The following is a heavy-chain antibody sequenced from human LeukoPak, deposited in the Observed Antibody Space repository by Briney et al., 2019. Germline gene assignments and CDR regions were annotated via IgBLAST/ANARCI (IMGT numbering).Heavy chain of an antibody. J-gene: IGHJ4*02. D-gene: IGHD6-13*01. CDR3: AREDSSTLDY. CDR1: GGSISSSTYY. Sequence: SETLSLTCTVSGGSISSSTYYWGWIRQPPGKGLEWIGEINHSGSTNYNPSLKSRVTISVDTSKNQFSLKLSSVTAEDTAVYYCAREDSSTLDYWGQGTLVTVSS. V-gene: IGHV4-39*07. CDR2: INHSGST.